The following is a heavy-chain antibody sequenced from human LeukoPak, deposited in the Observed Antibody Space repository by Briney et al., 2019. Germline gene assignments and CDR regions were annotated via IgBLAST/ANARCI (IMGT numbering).Heavy chain of an antibody. V-gene: IGHV4-34*01. CDR2: INHSGST. J-gene: IGHJ4*02. CDR1: GGSFSGYY. CDR3: ARATSGSYFDY. D-gene: IGHD1-26*01. Sequence: SGTLSLTCAVYGGSFSGYYWSWIRQPPGKGLEWIGEINHSGSTNYNPSLKSRVTISVDTSKNQFSLKLSSVTAADTAVYYCARATSGSYFDYWGQGTLVTVSS.